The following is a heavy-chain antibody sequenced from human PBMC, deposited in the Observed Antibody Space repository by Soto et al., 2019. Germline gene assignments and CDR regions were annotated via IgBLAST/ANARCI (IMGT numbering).Heavy chain of an antibody. D-gene: IGHD6-13*01. V-gene: IGHV1-69*01. CDR1: GGTFSSYA. CDR3: ASSAGIAAAGNLDYYYGMDV. CDR2: LIPIFGTA. Sequence: QVQLVQSGAEVKKPGSSVKVSCKASGGTFSSYAISWVRQAPGQGLEWMGGLIPIFGTANYAQKFQGRVRSTADECTSTAYMELSSLRSEDTAVYYCASSAGIAAAGNLDYYYGMDVWGQGTTVTVSS. J-gene: IGHJ6*02.